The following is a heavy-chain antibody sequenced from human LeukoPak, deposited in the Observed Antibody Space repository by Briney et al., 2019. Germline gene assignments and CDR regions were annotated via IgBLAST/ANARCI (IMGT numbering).Heavy chain of an antibody. CDR3: ARGLCGGDCYDY. Sequence: GGSLRLSCAASGFTFSNYHINWVRQAPGKGLEWVSSISDSSRSIYYADSVKGRFTISRDNAKNSLYLQMNSLRAEDTAVYYCARGLCGGDCYDYWGQGALVTVSS. J-gene: IGHJ4*02. D-gene: IGHD2-21*01. CDR2: ISDSSRSI. CDR1: GFTFSNYH. V-gene: IGHV3-21*06.